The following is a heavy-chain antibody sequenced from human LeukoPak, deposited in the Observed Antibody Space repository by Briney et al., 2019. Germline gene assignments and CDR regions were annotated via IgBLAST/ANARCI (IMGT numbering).Heavy chain of an antibody. Sequence: ASVKVSCKASGGTFSNYAISWVRQAPGQGLEWMGRIIPTFGTANYAQRFQGRFTITTDEFTGTAYMELSSVRSEDTAVYYCAGAFGGYCSGGDCYVDAFDFWGPGTMVTVSS. V-gene: IGHV1-69*05. J-gene: IGHJ3*01. CDR1: GGTFSNYA. CDR3: AGAFGGYCSGGDCYVDAFDF. CDR2: IIPTFGTA. D-gene: IGHD2-15*01.